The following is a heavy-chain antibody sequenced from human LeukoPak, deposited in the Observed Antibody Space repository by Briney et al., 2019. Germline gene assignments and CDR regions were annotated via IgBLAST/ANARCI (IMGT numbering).Heavy chain of an antibody. J-gene: IGHJ2*01. V-gene: IGHV3-13*01. CDR1: GFIFSSYD. CDR3: ARAGYSSSWYSRYFDL. Sequence: GGSLRLSCAASGFIFSSYDMHWVRQATGKGLEWVSGIGTAGETYYPGSVKGRFTISRENAKNSLYLQMNSLRAGDTAVNYCARAGYSSSWYSRYFDLWGRGTLVTVSS. CDR2: IGTAGET. D-gene: IGHD6-13*01.